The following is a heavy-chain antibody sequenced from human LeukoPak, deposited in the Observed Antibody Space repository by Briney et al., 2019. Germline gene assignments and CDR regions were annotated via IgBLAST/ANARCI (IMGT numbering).Heavy chain of an antibody. CDR1: GFSFNSYT. Sequence: PGGSLRLSCLASGFSFNSYTMNWVREAPGKGLEWVSTISPGVSGYTWYAESVKGRFTISRDNPENSLHLQMDSLRADDTAVYYCVRDVSRRIGMDVWGQGTTVTVSS. CDR2: ISPGVSGYT. CDR3: VRDVSRRIGMDV. V-gene: IGHV3-21*06. D-gene: IGHD2/OR15-2a*01. J-gene: IGHJ6*02.